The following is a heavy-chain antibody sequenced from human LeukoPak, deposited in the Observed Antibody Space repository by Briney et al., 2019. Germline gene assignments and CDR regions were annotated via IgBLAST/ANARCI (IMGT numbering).Heavy chain of an antibody. CDR2: IYYSGST. CDR3: ARVGYGSGSYCL. V-gene: IGHV4-59*01. D-gene: IGHD3-10*01. Sequence: KSSETLSLTCTVSGGSISSYYWSWIRQPPGKGLEWIGYIYYSGSTNYNPSLKSRVTISVDTSKNQFSLKLSSVTAADTAVYYCARVGYGSGSYCLWGQGTLVTVSS. J-gene: IGHJ4*02. CDR1: GGSISSYY.